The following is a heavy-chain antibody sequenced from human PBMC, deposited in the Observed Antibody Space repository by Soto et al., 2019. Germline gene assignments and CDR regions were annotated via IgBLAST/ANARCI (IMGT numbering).Heavy chain of an antibody. CDR2: ISYDGSNK. Sequence: GGSLRLSCAASGFTFSSYGMHWVRQAPGKGLEWVAVISYDGSNKYYADSVKGRFTISRDNSKNTLYLQMNSLRAEDTAVYYCAASGGEQLVIDYWGQGTLVTVSS. D-gene: IGHD6-13*01. J-gene: IGHJ4*02. V-gene: IGHV3-30*03. CDR3: AASGGEQLVIDY. CDR1: GFTFSSYG.